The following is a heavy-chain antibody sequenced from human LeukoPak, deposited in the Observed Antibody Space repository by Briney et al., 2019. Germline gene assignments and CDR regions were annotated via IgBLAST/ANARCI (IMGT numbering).Heavy chain of an antibody. CDR2: ISYDGSNK. Sequence: PGGSLRLSCAASGFTFSSYAMHWVRQAPGKGLEWVAVISYDGSNKYYAGSVKGRFTISRDNSKNTLYLQMNSLRAEDTAVYYCAREYGDYGSYYYYGMDVWGQGTTVTVSS. J-gene: IGHJ6*02. CDR3: AREYGDYGSYYYYGMDV. CDR1: GFTFSSYA. V-gene: IGHV3-30-3*01. D-gene: IGHD4-17*01.